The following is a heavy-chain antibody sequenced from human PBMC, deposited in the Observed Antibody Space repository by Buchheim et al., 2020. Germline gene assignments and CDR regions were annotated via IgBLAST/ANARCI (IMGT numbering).Heavy chain of an antibody. CDR2: ISYDGSNK. CDR3: ARVGSTGLPDNWFDP. D-gene: IGHD2-2*01. Sequence: QVQLVESGGGVVQPGRSLRLSCAASGFTFSSYAMHWVRQAPGKGLEWVAVISYDGSNKYYADSVKGRFTISRDNSKNTLYLQMNSLRAEDTAVYYCARVGSTGLPDNWFDPWGQGTL. V-gene: IGHV3-30*04. J-gene: IGHJ5*02. CDR1: GFTFSSYA.